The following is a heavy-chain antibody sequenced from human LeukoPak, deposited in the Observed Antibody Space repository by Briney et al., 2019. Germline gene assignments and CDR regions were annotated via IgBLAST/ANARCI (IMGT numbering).Heavy chain of an antibody. CDR3: AREVYDSSGYYYPGGLDY. CDR1: GFTFSSYG. J-gene: IGHJ4*02. V-gene: IGHV3-30*02. Sequence: PGGSLRLSCAASGFTFSSYGMHWVRQAPGKGLEWVAFIRYDGSNKYYADSVKGRFTISRDNAKNSLYLQMNSLRAEDTAVYYCAREVYDSSGYYYPGGLDYWGQGTLVTVSS. CDR2: IRYDGSNK. D-gene: IGHD3-22*01.